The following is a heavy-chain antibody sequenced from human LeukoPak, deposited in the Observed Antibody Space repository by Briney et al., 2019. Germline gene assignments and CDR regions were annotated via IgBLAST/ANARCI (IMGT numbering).Heavy chain of an antibody. J-gene: IGHJ3*02. CDR1: GFTVSSNY. V-gene: IGHV3-53*01. CDR2: IYSGGST. D-gene: IGHD1-14*01. Sequence: GGSLRLSCAASGFTVSSNYMSWVRQAPGKGLEWVSVIYSGGSTYYADSVKGRFTLSRDNAKNTVYLQMNSLRAEDTAVYYCARGGFHHGFDIWGQGTMVTVS. CDR3: ARGGFHHGFDI.